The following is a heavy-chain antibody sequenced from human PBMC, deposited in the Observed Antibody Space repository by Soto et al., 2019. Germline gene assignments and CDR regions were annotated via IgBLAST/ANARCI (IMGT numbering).Heavy chain of an antibody. CDR2: IYYSGST. V-gene: IGHV4-39*01. Sequence: SETLSLTCTVSGGSISSSSYYWGWIRQPPGKGLEWIGSIYYSGSTYYNPSLKSRVTISVDTSKNQFSLKLSSVTAADTAVYYCARHYDFWSGDYYGMDVWGQGTTVTVSS. D-gene: IGHD3-3*01. J-gene: IGHJ6*02. CDR1: GGSISSSSYY. CDR3: ARHYDFWSGDYYGMDV.